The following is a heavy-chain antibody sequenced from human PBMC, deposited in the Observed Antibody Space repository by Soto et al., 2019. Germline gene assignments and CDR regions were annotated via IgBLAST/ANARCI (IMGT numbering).Heavy chain of an antibody. CDR3: ASGLDSNYAYYGMDV. V-gene: IGHV1-69*13. D-gene: IGHD4-4*01. CDR2: IIPIFGTA. J-gene: IGHJ6*02. Sequence: SVKVSCKASGSTFSSYAISWVRQAPGQGLEWMGGIIPIFGTANYAQKFQGRVTITADESTSTAYMELSSLRSEDTAVYYCASGLDSNYAYYGMDVWGQGTTVTVSS. CDR1: GSTFSSYA.